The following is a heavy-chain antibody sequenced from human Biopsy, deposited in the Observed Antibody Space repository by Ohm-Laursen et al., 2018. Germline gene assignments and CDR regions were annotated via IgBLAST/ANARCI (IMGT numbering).Heavy chain of an antibody. V-gene: IGHV4-59*02. CDR3: ARGDYFDSNGYFWFDP. D-gene: IGHD3-22*01. CDR2: IYYSVMT. J-gene: IGHJ5*02. CDR1: GDSVTKYY. Sequence: SETLSLTCTVSGDSVTKYYWSWIRQPPGKGLEWIGHIYYSVMTNYNPSLQSRVSISVDTSRNQVSLTLSSVTAADTAVYYCARGDYFDSNGYFWFDPWGQGTLVSVSS.